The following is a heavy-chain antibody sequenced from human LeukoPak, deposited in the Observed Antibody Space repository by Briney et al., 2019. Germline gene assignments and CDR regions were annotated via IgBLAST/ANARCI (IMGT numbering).Heavy chain of an antibody. Sequence: GRSLRLSCAASGFTFDDYAMHWVRQAPGKGLEWVSGISWNSGSIGYADSVKGRFTISRDNAKNSLYLQMNSLRAEDTALYYCARASYYYDTTGLGAVDLWGQGTMVTVSS. J-gene: IGHJ3*01. D-gene: IGHD3-22*01. CDR1: GFTFDDYA. V-gene: IGHV3-9*01. CDR3: ARASYYYDTTGLGAVDL. CDR2: ISWNSGSI.